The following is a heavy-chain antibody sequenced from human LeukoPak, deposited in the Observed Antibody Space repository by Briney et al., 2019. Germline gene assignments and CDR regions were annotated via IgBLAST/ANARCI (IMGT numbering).Heavy chain of an antibody. CDR3: ARDTGYCGGGTCYHNYFDY. V-gene: IGHV4-30-4*02. CDR2: IYYSGST. D-gene: IGHD2-15*01. J-gene: IGHJ4*02. CDR1: GGSISSGDYY. Sequence: SETLSLTCTVSGGSISSGDYYWSWIRQPPGKGLEWTGYIYYSGSTYYNPSLKSRVTISVDTSKNQFSLKLSSVTAADTAVYYCARDTGYCGGGTCYHNYFDYWGQGTLVTVSS.